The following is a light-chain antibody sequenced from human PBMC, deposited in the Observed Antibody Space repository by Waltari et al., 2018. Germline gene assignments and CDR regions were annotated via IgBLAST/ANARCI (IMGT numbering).Light chain of an antibody. J-gene: IGKJ2*01. CDR1: QSLLYSNGYTY. Sequence: IVMTQSPLPLAVTSGEPASTPCRSSQSLLYSNGYTYLDWYLQKPGQSPQLLIYLGSTRASGVPDRFSGSGSGTDFTLKISRVEAEDVGVYYCMQALQTVYTFGQGTKLGI. CDR3: MQALQTVYT. CDR2: LGS. V-gene: IGKV2-28*01.